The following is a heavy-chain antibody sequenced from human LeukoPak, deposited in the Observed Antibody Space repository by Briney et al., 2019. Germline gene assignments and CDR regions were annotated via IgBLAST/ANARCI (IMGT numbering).Heavy chain of an antibody. J-gene: IGHJ4*02. CDR1: GFTFRNSW. V-gene: IGHV3-23*01. CDR3: VRRGDASSGWGDHDF. CDR2: IGGSGDKT. D-gene: IGHD6-19*01. Sequence: QPGGSLRLSCAGSGFTFRNSWMYWVRQAPGEGLVWVSTIGGSGDKTFYADSVKGRFTISRDNSKNMVHLQMNSLTGEDTALYYCVRRGDASSGWGDHDFWGQGALVTVSS.